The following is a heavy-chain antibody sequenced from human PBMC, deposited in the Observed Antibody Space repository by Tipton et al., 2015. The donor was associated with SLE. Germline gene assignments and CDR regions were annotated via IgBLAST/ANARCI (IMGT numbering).Heavy chain of an antibody. Sequence: QLVQSGGGLVKPGGSLRLSCAASGFTFSSYSMNWVRQAPGKGLEWVSSISSSSSYIYYADSVKGRFTISRDNAKNSLYLQMNSLRAEDTAVYYCARDWDSNGYYFDYWGQGTLVTVSS. CDR3: ARDWDSNGYYFDY. D-gene: IGHD4-11*01. CDR2: ISSSSSYI. J-gene: IGHJ4*02. V-gene: IGHV3-21*01. CDR1: GFTFSSYS.